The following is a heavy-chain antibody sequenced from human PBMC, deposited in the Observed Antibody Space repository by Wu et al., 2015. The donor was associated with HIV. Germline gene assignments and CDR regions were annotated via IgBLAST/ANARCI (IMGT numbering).Heavy chain of an antibody. CDR1: GYTFTGYY. J-gene: IGHJ4*02. CDR2: INPNSGGT. CDR3: ARGRGGYSGYDPRWDY. D-gene: IGHD5-12*01. V-gene: IGHV1-2*02. Sequence: QVQLVQSGAEVKKPGASVKVSCKASGYTFTGYYMHWVRQAPGQGLEWMGWINPNSGGTNYAQKFQGRVTMTRDTSISTAYMELSRLRSDDTAVYYCARGRGGYSGYDPRWDYWGRGNPWSPSPQ.